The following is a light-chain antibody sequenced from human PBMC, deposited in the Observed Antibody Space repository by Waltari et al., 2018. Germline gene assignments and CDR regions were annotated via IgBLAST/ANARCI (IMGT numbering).Light chain of an antibody. CDR2: KAN. J-gene: IGLJ3*02. Sequence: QTVVTQEPSLSVSPGGTVTPTCALSSGSLSTTSYATWYQQTPGRAPRTLVYKANARSSGVPDRFSGSILGNTAALTITGAQADDESDYYCALYMGSGIWVFGGGTRLTVL. V-gene: IGLV8-61*01. CDR1: SGSLSTTSY. CDR3: ALYMGSGIWV.